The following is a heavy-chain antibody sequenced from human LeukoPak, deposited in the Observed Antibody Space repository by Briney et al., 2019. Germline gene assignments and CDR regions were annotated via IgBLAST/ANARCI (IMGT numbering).Heavy chain of an antibody. CDR1: GFTFGSYA. D-gene: IGHD2-2*01. J-gene: IGHJ4*02. Sequence: PGGSLRLSCAASGFTFGSYAMSWVRQAPGKGLEWVSTISGSGGSTYYADSVKGRFTISRDNSKNTLYLQMNSLRAEDTAVYYCAKGGYCSSTSCPNDYWGQGTLVTVSS. V-gene: IGHV3-23*01. CDR2: ISGSGGST. CDR3: AKGGYCSSTSCPNDY.